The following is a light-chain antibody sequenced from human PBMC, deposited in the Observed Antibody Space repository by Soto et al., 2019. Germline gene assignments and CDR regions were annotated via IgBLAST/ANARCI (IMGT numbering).Light chain of an antibody. J-gene: IGLJ1*01. V-gene: IGLV2-14*01. Sequence: QSVLTQPASVSGSPGQSITIPCTGSSGDVGGYNYVSWYQQYPGKAPKLIIYEVTNRPSGISNRFSASKSGNTASLTISGLQAEDEADYYCSSYTNTDTLVVFGTGTKLTVL. CDR1: SGDVGGYNY. CDR3: SSYTNTDTLVV. CDR2: EVT.